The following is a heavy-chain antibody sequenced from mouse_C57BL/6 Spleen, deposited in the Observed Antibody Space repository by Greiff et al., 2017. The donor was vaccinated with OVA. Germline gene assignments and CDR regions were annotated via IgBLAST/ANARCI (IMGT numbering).Heavy chain of an antibody. Sequence: EVQLQQSGTVLARPGASVKMSCKTSGYTFTSYWMHWVKQRPGQGLEWIGAIYPGNSDTSYNQKFKGKAKLTAVTSASTAYMELSSLTNEDSAVYYCTKSYDGYSYYFDYWGQGTTLTVSS. D-gene: IGHD2-3*01. CDR1: GYTFTSYW. V-gene: IGHV1-5*01. CDR3: TKSYDGYSYYFDY. CDR2: IYPGNSDT. J-gene: IGHJ2*01.